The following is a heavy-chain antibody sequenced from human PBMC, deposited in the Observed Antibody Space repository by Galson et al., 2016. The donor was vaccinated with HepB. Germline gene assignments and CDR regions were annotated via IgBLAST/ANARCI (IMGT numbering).Heavy chain of an antibody. J-gene: IGHJ6*02. CDR1: AFTFSNYW. V-gene: IGHV3-74*01. CDR2: INSDGSSA. D-gene: IGHD3-3*01. Sequence: SLRLSCAASAFTFSNYWMYWVRQAPGKGLVWVSRINSDGSSASYAESVKGRFTISRDNAKNTLYLQANSLRAEDTAVYYCARALRDDFWRGYYRGNLYYYGMDVWGQGTTVTVSS. CDR3: ARALRDDFWRGYYRGNLYYYGMDV.